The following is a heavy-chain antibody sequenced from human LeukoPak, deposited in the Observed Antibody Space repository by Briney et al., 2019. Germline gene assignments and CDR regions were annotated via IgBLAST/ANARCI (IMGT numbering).Heavy chain of an antibody. CDR3: ARMLKGYCSGGSCYYFDY. D-gene: IGHD2-15*01. CDR1: GYTFTSYD. J-gene: IGHJ4*02. Sequence: GASVKVSCKASGYTFTSYDINWVRQATGQGLEWMGWMNPNSGNTGYAQKFQGRVTMTRNTSISTAYMELSSLRSEDTAVYYCARMLKGYCSGGSCYYFDYWGQGTLVTVSS. CDR2: MNPNSGNT. V-gene: IGHV1-8*01.